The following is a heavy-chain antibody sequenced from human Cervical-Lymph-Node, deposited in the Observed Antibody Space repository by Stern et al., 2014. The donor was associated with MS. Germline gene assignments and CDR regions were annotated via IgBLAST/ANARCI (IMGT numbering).Heavy chain of an antibody. CDR2: ISYDSGNE. Sequence: VQLVESGGGVVQPGRSLRLSCLGSGFTFRAHNMHWVRQAPGKGLEWVAVISYDSGNEYFADSVEGRFTISRDNSENTVYLQMSDLRDEDTAVYYCAREYDFWSGYYDHWGQGTLVTVSS. D-gene: IGHD3/OR15-3a*01. CDR1: GFTFRAHN. V-gene: IGHV3-30-3*01. CDR3: AREYDFWSGYYDH. J-gene: IGHJ4*02.